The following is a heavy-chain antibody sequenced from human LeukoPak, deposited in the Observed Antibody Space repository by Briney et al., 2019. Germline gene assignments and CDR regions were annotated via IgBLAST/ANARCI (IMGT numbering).Heavy chain of an antibody. CDR1: GFTFSSYW. D-gene: IGHD5-18*01. Sequence: PGGSLRLSCAASGFTFSSYWMTWVRQAPGKGLEWVANIKQDGSEKYYVDSVKGRFTISRNNAKNTLYLQMNSLRAEDTAVYYCARVLDTAMAFRAFDIWGQGTMVTVSS. CDR2: IKQDGSEK. J-gene: IGHJ3*02. V-gene: IGHV3-7*01. CDR3: ARVLDTAMAFRAFDI.